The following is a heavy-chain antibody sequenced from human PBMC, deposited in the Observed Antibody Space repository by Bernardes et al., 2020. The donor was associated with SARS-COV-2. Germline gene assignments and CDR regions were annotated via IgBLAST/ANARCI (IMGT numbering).Heavy chain of an antibody. D-gene: IGHD1-26*01. Sequence: GGSLRLSCAASGFTFSSYAMHWVRQAPGKGLEWVAVISYDGSNKYYADSVKGRFTISSDNSKNTLYLQMNSLRAEDTAVYYCARTYSGSYYDRFDYWGQGTLVTVSS. CDR2: ISYDGSNK. CDR1: GFTFSSYA. J-gene: IGHJ4*02. V-gene: IGHV3-30-3*01. CDR3: ARTYSGSYYDRFDY.